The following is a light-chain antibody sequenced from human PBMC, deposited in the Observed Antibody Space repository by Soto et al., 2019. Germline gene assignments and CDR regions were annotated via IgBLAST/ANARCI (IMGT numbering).Light chain of an antibody. CDR3: QQYGSSLIT. J-gene: IGKJ5*01. Sequence: EVVMTQSPATLSVSPGERATLSCRASESVSRNLAWYQQKPGQAPRLLIYDASTRATGIPDRFSGGGSGTEFTLTISSLQSEDFAVYYCQQYGSSLITFGQGTRLEIK. CDR1: ESVSRN. V-gene: IGKV3-15*01. CDR2: DAS.